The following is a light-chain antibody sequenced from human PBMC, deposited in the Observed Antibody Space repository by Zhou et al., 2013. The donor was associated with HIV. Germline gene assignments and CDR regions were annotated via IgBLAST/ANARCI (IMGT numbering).Light chain of an antibody. CDR3: MQGTQWPPT. J-gene: IGKJ2*01. V-gene: IGKV2-30*01. CDR1: QSLVSSDGNTY. Sequence: VLAQSPLSLPVTLGEPAAISCTSSQSLVSSDGNTYLNWYQQKPGQSPRRLIFRVSNRDSGVPERFSAGGSGAHFTLHITRVEAEDIATYICMQGTQWPPTFGQGTTLDIK. CDR2: RVS.